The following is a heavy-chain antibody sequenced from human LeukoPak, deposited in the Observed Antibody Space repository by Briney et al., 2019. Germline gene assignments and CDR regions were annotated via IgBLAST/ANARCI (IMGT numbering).Heavy chain of an antibody. Sequence: GGSLRLSCTASGVSLSNYAMHWVRRPPGRGLEWVAVISFDGTNKYYGDSVEGRFSVSRDNSKNTLYLQMNSLRPDDTAMYYCATDYGDYEPIDHWGQGTLVTVSS. J-gene: IGHJ4*02. CDR3: ATDYGDYEPIDH. CDR1: GVSLSNYA. D-gene: IGHD4-17*01. CDR2: ISFDGTNK. V-gene: IGHV3-30*04.